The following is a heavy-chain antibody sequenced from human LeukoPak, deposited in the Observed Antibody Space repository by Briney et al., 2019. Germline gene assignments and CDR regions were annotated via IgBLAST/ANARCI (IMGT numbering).Heavy chain of an antibody. CDR1: GYSFTSYW. J-gene: IGHJ5*02. Sequence: GESLKISCEASGYSFTSYWIAWVRQMPGKGLEWMGITYPGESNTRYSPPFQGQVTISVDRSIRTVYLQWNSLKASDTAMYYCARHVTTSDYESSWFDPWGQGTLVIVSS. V-gene: IGHV5-51*01. D-gene: IGHD3-22*01. CDR3: ARHVTTSDYESSWFDP. CDR2: TYPGESNT.